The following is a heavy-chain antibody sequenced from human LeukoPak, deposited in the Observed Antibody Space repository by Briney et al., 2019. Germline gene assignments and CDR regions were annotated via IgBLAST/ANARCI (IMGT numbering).Heavy chain of an antibody. V-gene: IGHV3-30-3*01. Sequence: QPGRSLRLSCAASGFTFSSCAMHWVRQAPGKGLEWVAVISYDGSNKYYADSVKGRFTISRDNSKNTLYLQMNSLRAEDTAVYYCASPGFIAVEDYWGQGTLVTVPS. J-gene: IGHJ4*02. CDR1: GFTFSSCA. CDR3: ASPGFIAVEDY. CDR2: ISYDGSNK. D-gene: IGHD6-19*01.